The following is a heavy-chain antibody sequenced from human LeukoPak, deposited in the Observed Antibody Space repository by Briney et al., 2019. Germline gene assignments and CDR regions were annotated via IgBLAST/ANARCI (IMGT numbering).Heavy chain of an antibody. CDR1: GGSISSGGYS. V-gene: IGHV4-30-2*01. D-gene: IGHD1-1*01. CDR2: VYHSGST. Sequence: SQTLSLTCAVSGGSISSGGYSWSWIRQPPGKGLEWIGYVYHSGSTYYNPSLKSRVTISVDRSKNQFSLKLSSVTAADTAVYYCARGSTTSSRGPIDYWGQGTLVTVSS. CDR3: ARGSTTSSRGPIDY. J-gene: IGHJ4*02.